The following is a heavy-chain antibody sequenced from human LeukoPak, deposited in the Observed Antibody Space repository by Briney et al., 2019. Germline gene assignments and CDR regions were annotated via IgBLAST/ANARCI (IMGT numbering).Heavy chain of an antibody. J-gene: IGHJ4*02. Sequence: GGSLRLSCAVSGFTFNNVWMNWVRQTPGKGLEWVSAFSGNGGPTYYADSVKGRFTISRDNSKSTLYLQMNSLGAEDAAVYYCAKDRQTGNHYYFDSWGQGTLVAVSS. CDR3: AKDRQTGNHYYFDS. D-gene: IGHD1-14*01. CDR2: FSGNGGPT. CDR1: GFTFNNVW. V-gene: IGHV3-23*01.